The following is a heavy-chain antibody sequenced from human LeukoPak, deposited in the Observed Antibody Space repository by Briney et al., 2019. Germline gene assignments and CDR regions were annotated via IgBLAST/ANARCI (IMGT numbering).Heavy chain of an antibody. Sequence: GGSQRLSCAASGFTVSSNYMSWVRQAPGKGLEWVSVIYSGGSTYYADSVKGRFTISRDNSKNTLYLQMNSLRAEDTAVYYCARVGYSSSWYGGWFDPWGQGTLVTVSS. D-gene: IGHD6-13*01. CDR2: IYSGGST. CDR1: GFTVSSNY. V-gene: IGHV3-53*01. J-gene: IGHJ5*02. CDR3: ARVGYSSSWYGGWFDP.